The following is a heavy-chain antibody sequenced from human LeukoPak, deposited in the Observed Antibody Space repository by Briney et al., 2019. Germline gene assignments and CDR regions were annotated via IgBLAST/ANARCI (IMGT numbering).Heavy chain of an antibody. V-gene: IGHV3-21*01. CDR1: GFTFSSYS. Sequence: GALRLSCAASGFTFSSYSMNWVRQAPGKGLEWVSSISSSSSYIYYADSVKGRFTISRDNAKNSLYLQMNSLRAEDTAVYYCARVKVGATTSDYWGQGTLVTVSS. J-gene: IGHJ4*02. D-gene: IGHD1-26*01. CDR3: ARVKVGATTSDY. CDR2: ISSSSSYI.